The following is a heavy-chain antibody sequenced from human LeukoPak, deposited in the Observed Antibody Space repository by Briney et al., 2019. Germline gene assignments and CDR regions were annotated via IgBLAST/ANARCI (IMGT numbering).Heavy chain of an antibody. J-gene: IGHJ4*02. CDR2: ISGSTGST. D-gene: IGHD1-26*01. V-gene: IGHV3-23*01. CDR3: AKGPFSAIVGATTLDW. Sequence: PGGSLRLSCAASGFTFSNYAMNWVRQAPGKGLEWVSLISGSTGSTYYADSVKGRFSISRDNSKNTIYLQMNSVRAEDTAVCYCAKGPFSAIVGATTLDWGARETRVTVSS. CDR1: GFTFSNYA.